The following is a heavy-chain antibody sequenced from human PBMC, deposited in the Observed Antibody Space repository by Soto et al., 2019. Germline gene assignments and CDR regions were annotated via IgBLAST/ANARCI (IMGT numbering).Heavy chain of an antibody. CDR3: VRESSSSYYFDY. Sequence: VQLVESGGGLVQPGGSLRLSCAASGFTFSNYWMHWVRQAPGKGLVWVSRINGDGSITRYADSVKGRFTISRDNAKNTLYLQMNSLRAEDTAVYYCVRESSSSYYFDYWGQGTLVTVSS. CDR2: INGDGSIT. V-gene: IGHV3-74*01. J-gene: IGHJ4*02. CDR1: GFTFSNYW. D-gene: IGHD6-6*01.